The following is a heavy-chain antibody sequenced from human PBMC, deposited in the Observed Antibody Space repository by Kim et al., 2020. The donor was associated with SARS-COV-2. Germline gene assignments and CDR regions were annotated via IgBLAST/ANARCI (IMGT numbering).Heavy chain of an antibody. D-gene: IGHD2-2*02. J-gene: IGHJ4*02. V-gene: IGHV3-23*02. Sequence: GDRVKGRFAISRDNSRDPLFLQMNSLRAEDTAIYYCAKHPTASCYTGLDYWGQGTLVTVSS. CDR3: AKHPTASCYTGLDY.